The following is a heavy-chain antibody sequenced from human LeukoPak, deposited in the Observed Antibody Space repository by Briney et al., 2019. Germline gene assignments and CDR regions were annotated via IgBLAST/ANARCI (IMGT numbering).Heavy chain of an antibody. V-gene: IGHV3-48*03. CDR3: ARERLRPVGVYYYYGMDV. J-gene: IGHJ6*02. CDR1: GFTFSSYE. D-gene: IGHD3-16*01. Sequence: PGGSLRLSCTASGFTFSSYEMNWVRQAPGKGLEWVSYISSSGSTIYYADSVKGRFTISRDNAKNSLYLQMNCLRAEDTAVYYCARERLRPVGVYYYYGMDVWGQGTTVTVSS. CDR2: ISSSGSTI.